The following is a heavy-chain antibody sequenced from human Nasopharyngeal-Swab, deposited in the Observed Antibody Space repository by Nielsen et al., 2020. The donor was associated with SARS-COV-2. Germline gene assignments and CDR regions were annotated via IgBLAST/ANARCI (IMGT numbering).Heavy chain of an antibody. D-gene: IGHD3-22*01. Sequence: GESLKISCAASGFTFSSYAMHWVRQAPGKGLEWVAVISYDGSNKYHADSVKGRLTISRDNSKNTLYLQMNSLRAEDTAVYYCARVQGIVVVQPFDYWGQGTLVTVSS. CDR2: ISYDGSNK. CDR3: ARVQGIVVVQPFDY. V-gene: IGHV3-30*04. J-gene: IGHJ4*02. CDR1: GFTFSSYA.